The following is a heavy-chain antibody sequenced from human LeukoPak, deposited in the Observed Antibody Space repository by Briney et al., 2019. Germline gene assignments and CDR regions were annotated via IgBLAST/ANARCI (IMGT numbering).Heavy chain of an antibody. Sequence: PSETLSLTCTVSGGSISSSSYYWGWIRQPPGKGLEWIGSIYYSGSTYYNPSLKSRVTISVDTSKNQFSLKLSSVTAADTAVYYCARLEYDSSGPNDYWGQGTLVTVS. CDR3: ARLEYDSSGPNDY. D-gene: IGHD3-22*01. J-gene: IGHJ4*02. CDR2: IYYSGST. CDR1: GGSISSSSYY. V-gene: IGHV4-39*01.